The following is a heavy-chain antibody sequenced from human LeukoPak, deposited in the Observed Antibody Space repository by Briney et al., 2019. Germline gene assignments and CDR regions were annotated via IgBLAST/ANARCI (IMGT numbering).Heavy chain of an antibody. CDR2: ISSSSSYI. CDR3: ARDLDGYYDSSGYFDY. V-gene: IGHV3-21*01. J-gene: IGHJ4*02. D-gene: IGHD3-22*01. Sequence: PGGSLRLSCAASGFTFSSYSMNWVRQAPGKGLEWVSSISSSSSYIYYADSVKGRFTISRDNAKNSLYLQMNRLRAEDTAVYYCARDLDGYYDSSGYFDYWGQGTLVTVSS. CDR1: GFTFSSYS.